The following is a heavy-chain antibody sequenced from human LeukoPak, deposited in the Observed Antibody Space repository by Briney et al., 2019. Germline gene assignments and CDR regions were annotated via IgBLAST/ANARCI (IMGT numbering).Heavy chain of an antibody. V-gene: IGHV1-18*01. CDR3: ARAPATVANGMDA. J-gene: IGHJ6*02. CDR2: ISAYNGNT. D-gene: IGHD4-17*01. Sequence: ASVTVSFTASGYTFTIYGISRVRQAPGQGLEWMGWISAYNGNTNYAQKLQGRVTITTDTSTSTAYMELRSLRSEDTAVYYCARAPATVANGMDAWGQGTTVTVSS. CDR1: GYTFTIYG.